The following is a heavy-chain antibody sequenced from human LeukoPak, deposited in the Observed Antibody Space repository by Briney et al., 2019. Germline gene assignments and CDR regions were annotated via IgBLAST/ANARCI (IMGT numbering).Heavy chain of an antibody. CDR1: GYTFTGYY. J-gene: IGHJ4*02. V-gene: IGHV1-2*02. Sequence: GASVKVSCKASGYTFTGYYMHCVRQAPGQGLEWMGWINPNSGGTNYAQKFQSRVTMTRDTSISTAYMELSRLRSDDTAVYYCARSRSGYAVDYWGQGTLVTVSS. CDR2: INPNSGGT. CDR3: ARSRSGYAVDY. D-gene: IGHD5-12*01.